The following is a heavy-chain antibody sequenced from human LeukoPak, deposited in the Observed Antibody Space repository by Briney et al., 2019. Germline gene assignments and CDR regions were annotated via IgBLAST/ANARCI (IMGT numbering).Heavy chain of an antibody. CDR1: GFTFSSYS. J-gene: IGHJ3*02. CDR2: ISTSSSYI. V-gene: IGHV3-21*01. CDR3: ARSTGGDWYAFDI. D-gene: IGHD2-21*02. Sequence: GESLRLSCAASGFTFSSYSMNWVRQAPGKGLEWVSSISTSSSYIYYADSVKGRFTISRDNAKNSLYLQMNSLRAEDTAMYYCARSTGGDWYAFDIWGQGTMVTVSS.